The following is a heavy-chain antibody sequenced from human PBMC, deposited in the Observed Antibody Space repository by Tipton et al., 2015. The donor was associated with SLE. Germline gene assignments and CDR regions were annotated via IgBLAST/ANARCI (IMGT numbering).Heavy chain of an antibody. Sequence: TLSLTCTLSGGSITCHYWRWIPQPPGQGLEWIGYIYLGSSNYNPSLKSRVTISADTSKNQFSLKLTSVTAADTAVYYCARAQYYSGAGTVWVDPWGQGTLVTVSS. D-gene: IGHD3-10*01. CDR1: GGSITCHY. V-gene: IGHV4-59*11. J-gene: IGHJ5*02. CDR2: IYLGSS. CDR3: ARAQYYSGAGTVWVDP.